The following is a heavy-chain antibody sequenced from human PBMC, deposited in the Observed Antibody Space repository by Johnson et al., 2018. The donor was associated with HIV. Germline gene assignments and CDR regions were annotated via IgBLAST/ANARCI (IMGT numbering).Heavy chain of an antibody. J-gene: IGHJ3*02. V-gene: IGHV3-30-3*01. CDR1: GFTFSSYA. Sequence: QVQLVESGGGMVQPGRSLRLSCAASGFTFSSYAMHWVRQAPGKGLEWVAVISYDGSNKYYADSVKGRFTISRDNSKNTLYLQMNSLRDEDTALYYCAKGITVAGMGDACDIWGQGTMVTVSS. CDR2: ISYDGSNK. CDR3: AKGITVAGMGDACDI. D-gene: IGHD6-19*01.